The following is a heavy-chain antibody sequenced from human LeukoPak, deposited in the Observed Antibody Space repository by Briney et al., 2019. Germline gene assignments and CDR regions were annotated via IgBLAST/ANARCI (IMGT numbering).Heavy chain of an antibody. CDR1: GFTFSSYA. CDR2: ISYDGSNK. J-gene: IGHJ5*02. CDR3: ATPPNWFDP. Sequence: GGSLRLSCAASGFTFSSYAMHWVRQAPGKGLEWVAVISYDGSNKYYADSVKGRFTISRDNSKNTLYLQMNSLRAEDTAVYYCATPPNWFDPWGQGTLVTASS. V-gene: IGHV3-30-3*01.